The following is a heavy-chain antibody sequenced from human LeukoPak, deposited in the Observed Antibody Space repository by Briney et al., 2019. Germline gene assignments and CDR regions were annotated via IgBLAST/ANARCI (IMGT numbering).Heavy chain of an antibody. J-gene: IGHJ4*02. CDR1: GFTFISYW. Sequence: QPGGSLRLSCAASGFTFISYWMHWVRQAPGKGLGWVSRINGYGSSTDFAGSVKGRFTISRDNAKNTLYLQMNSLRAEDTAVYYCARDAPGNTALDYWGQGTLVTVSS. CDR2: INGYGSST. D-gene: IGHD5-18*01. CDR3: ARDAPGNTALDY. V-gene: IGHV3-74*01.